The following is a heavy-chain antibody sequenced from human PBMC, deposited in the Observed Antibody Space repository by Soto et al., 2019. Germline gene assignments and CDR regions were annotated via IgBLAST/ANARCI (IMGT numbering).Heavy chain of an antibody. Sequence: GGSLRLSCAASGFTFDDYGMSWVRQVPGEGLEWVSSINWSGANTGYADSVRGRFTISRDNSKNSLYLQMNSLRAEDTAVYYCAKDSRPEWELSKSPVDYWGQGTLVTV. J-gene: IGHJ4*02. CDR3: AKDSRPEWELSKSPVDY. CDR1: GFTFDDYG. D-gene: IGHD1-26*01. CDR2: INWSGANT. V-gene: IGHV3-20*04.